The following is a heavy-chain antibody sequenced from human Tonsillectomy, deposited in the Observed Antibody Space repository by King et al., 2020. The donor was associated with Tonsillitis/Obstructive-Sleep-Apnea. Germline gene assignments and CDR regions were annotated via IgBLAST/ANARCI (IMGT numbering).Heavy chain of an antibody. D-gene: IGHD6-6*01. J-gene: IGHJ4*02. CDR1: GGSFSGYY. Sequence: VQLQQWGAGLLKPSETLSLTCAVYGGSFSGYYWTWIRQPPGKGLEWIGEIYHSGSTNYNPSLKSRVTISVDTSKNQFSLKLRSVTAADTAVYYCARVPSEFRSSFDYWGQGILVTVSS. V-gene: IGHV4-34*01. CDR2: IYHSGST. CDR3: ARVPSEFRSSFDY.